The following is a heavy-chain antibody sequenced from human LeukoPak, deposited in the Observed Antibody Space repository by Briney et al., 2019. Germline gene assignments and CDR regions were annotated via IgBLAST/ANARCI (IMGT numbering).Heavy chain of an antibody. CDR1: GYIFTSYY. CDR2: INPSGGRT. Sequence: GASVKVSCKASGYIFTSYYMHWVRQAPGQGLEWMGIINPSGGRTSYAQKFQGRVTMTRNTSISTAHMELSSLRSEDTAVYYCARDLVDDSSGYYYYYYGMDVWGQGTTVTVSS. V-gene: IGHV1-46*01. CDR3: ARDLVDDSSGYYYYYYGMDV. J-gene: IGHJ6*02. D-gene: IGHD3-22*01.